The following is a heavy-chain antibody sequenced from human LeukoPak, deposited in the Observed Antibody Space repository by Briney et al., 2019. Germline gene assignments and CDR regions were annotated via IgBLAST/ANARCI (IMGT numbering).Heavy chain of an antibody. V-gene: IGHV3-23*01. CDR2: ISGSGGST. Sequence: GGSLRLSCAASGFTFSSYAMSWVRQAPGKGLEWVSAISGSGGSTYYADSVKGRFTISRDNSKNTLYLQMNSLRAEDTAVYYCAKQANYYGSGSYYNTFDYWGQGTLVTVSS. CDR3: AKQANYYGSGSYYNTFDY. J-gene: IGHJ4*02. D-gene: IGHD3-10*01. CDR1: GFTFSSYA.